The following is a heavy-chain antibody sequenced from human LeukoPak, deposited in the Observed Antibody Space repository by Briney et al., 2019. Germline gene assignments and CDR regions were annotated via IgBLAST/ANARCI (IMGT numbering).Heavy chain of an antibody. D-gene: IGHD2-15*01. J-gene: IGHJ4*02. V-gene: IGHV3-13*01. Sequence: GGSLRLSCAASGFTFSSYDIHWVRQATGKGLEWVSGIGTAGEIYYPGSVKGRFTISRDNAKNSLYLQMNSLRAEDTALYYCARDGGDCSGDSCYVDYWGQGTLVTVSS. CDR3: ARDGGDCSGDSCYVDY. CDR1: GFTFSSYD. CDR2: IGTAGEI.